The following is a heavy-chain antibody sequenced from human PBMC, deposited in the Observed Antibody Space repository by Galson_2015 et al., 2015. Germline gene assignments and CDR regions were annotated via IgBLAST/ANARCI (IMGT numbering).Heavy chain of an antibody. Sequence: ETLSLTCTVSGGSISSSSYYWGWIRQPPGKGLEWIGTISYSESTYYNPSLKSRLTISVDTSKNQFSLRLSSVTATDTAVYYCASHGSGWYLGYWGQGTLVTVSS. V-gene: IGHV4-39*01. CDR3: ASHGSGWYLGY. D-gene: IGHD6-19*01. CDR2: ISYSEST. J-gene: IGHJ4*02. CDR1: GGSISSSSYY.